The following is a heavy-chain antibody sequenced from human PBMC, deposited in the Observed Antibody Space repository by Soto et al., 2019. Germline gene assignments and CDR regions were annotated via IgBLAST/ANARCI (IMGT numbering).Heavy chain of an antibody. CDR2: INHSGTT. D-gene: IGHD3-10*01. CDR1: GGSFSGYY. CDR3: ARGDYYYTSGTEYWYFDH. Sequence: QVQLQQWGAGLLKPSETLSLTCAVSGGSFSGYYWTWIRQPPGKGLEWIGEINHSGTTNYNPSLQSRVTISLVTSKNQSSLKLNAATAADTAVYYCARGDYYYTSGTEYWYFDHWGRGTLVTVSS. V-gene: IGHV4-34*01. J-gene: IGHJ2*01.